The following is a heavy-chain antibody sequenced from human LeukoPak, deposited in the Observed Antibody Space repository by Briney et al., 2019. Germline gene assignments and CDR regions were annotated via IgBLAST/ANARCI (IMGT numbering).Heavy chain of an antibody. D-gene: IGHD6-13*01. Sequence: GASVKVSCKASGGTFSSYAISWVRQAPGQGLEWMGGIIPIFGTANYAQKFQGRVTITADESTSTAYMELSSLRSEDTAVYYCARETTGYSSSWVEDYWGQGTLVTVSS. CDR3: ARETTGYSSSWVEDY. V-gene: IGHV1-69*13. CDR1: GGTFSSYA. CDR2: IIPIFGTA. J-gene: IGHJ4*02.